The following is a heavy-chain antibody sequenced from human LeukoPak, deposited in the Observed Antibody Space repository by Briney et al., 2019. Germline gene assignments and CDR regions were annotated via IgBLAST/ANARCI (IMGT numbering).Heavy chain of an antibody. CDR1: GGAIGSDGYY. J-gene: IGHJ4*02. Sequence: SETLSLTCSVSGGAIGSDGYYWNWIRQHPGKGLEWIGYIYYSWSASYNPSLKIRVTISVDTSKNQFSLRLSSVTAADTAVYYCARGSYYGFSGDSWGQGSLVTVSS. D-gene: IGHD3-10*01. CDR2: IYYSWSA. CDR3: ARGSYYGFSGDS. V-gene: IGHV4-31*03.